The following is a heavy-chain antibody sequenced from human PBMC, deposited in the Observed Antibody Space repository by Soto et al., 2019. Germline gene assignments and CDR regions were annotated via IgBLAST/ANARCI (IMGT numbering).Heavy chain of an antibody. D-gene: IGHD4-17*01. CDR2: IDYTGST. J-gene: IGHJ4*02. Sequence: SETLSLTCTVSGDSISSYYWSWIRQPPGKGLEWIGYIDYTGSTNYNPSLKSRVTISVDTPKNQFSLKLSSVTAADTAAYYCARWTTVTTNFDYWGQGTLVTVSS. V-gene: IGHV4-59*01. CDR1: GDSISSYY. CDR3: ARWTTVTTNFDY.